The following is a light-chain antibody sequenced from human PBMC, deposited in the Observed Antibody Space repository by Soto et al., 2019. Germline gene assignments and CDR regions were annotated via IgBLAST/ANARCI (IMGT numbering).Light chain of an antibody. V-gene: IGLV1-44*01. CDR2: SNN. CDR1: SSDIGGYNS. Sequence: QSALTQSPSASGSPGQSVTISCTGTSSDIGGYNSVSWYQQLPGTAPKLLIYSNNRRPSGVPDRFSGSKSGTSASLAISGLQSEDEADYYCAAWDDSLNGYVFGTGTKVTVL. CDR3: AAWDDSLNGYV. J-gene: IGLJ1*01.